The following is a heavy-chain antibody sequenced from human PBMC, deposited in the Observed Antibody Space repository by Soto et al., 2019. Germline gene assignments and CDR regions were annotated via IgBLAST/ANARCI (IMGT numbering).Heavy chain of an antibody. J-gene: IGHJ4*02. CDR3: ARRRATSYFDY. V-gene: IGHV4-34*01. Sequence: SETLSLTCAVYGGSFSGYYWSWIRQPPGKGLEWIGEINHSGSTNYNQSLKSRVTISVDTSKNQFSLKLSSVTAADTAVYYCARRRATSYFDYWGQGTLVTVSS. CDR1: GGSFSGYY. CDR2: INHSGST.